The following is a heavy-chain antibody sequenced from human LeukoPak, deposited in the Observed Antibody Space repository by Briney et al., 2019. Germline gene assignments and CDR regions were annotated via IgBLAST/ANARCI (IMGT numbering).Heavy chain of an antibody. CDR3: ARGLGYCSGGSCYTNMDV. V-gene: IGHV4-30-4*01. CDR2: IYYSGST. Sequence: SETLSLTCTVSGGSISSGDYYWSWIRQPPGKGLEWIGYIYYSGSTYYNPSLKSRVTISVDTSKNQFSLKLSSVTAADTAVYYCARGLGYCSGGSCYTNMDVWGQGTTVTVSS. D-gene: IGHD2-15*01. J-gene: IGHJ6*02. CDR1: GGSISSGDYY.